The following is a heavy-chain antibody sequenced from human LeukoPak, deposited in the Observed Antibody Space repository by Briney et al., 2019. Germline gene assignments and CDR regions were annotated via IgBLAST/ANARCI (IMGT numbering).Heavy chain of an antibody. CDR2: IYYSGST. J-gene: IGHJ4*02. CDR1: GGFISSGGYY. CDR3: ARVMVATYYFDY. V-gene: IGHV4-31*03. D-gene: IGHD5-12*01. Sequence: SETLSLTCTVSGGFISSGGYYWIWIRQHPGKGLEWIGYIYYSGSTYYNPSLKSRVTISVDTSKNQFSLKLSSVTAADTAVYYCARVMVATYYFDYWGQGTLVTVSS.